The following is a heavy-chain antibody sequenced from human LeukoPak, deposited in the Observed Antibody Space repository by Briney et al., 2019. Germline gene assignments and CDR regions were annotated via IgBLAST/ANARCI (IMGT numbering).Heavy chain of an antibody. CDR1: GGSISSQDEN. V-gene: IGHV4-39*07. CDR2: VDYNGNI. D-gene: IGHD3-3*02. Sequence: PSETLSLTCTVVGGSISSQDENWNWIRQPPGKGLEWIGNVDYNGNIYYSPSLKSRALVSVDTSKNQVSLRLTSVTAADTAVYFCARSNHFWSGFLDTWGQGTLVTVSS. J-gene: IGHJ4*02. CDR3: ARSNHFWSGFLDT.